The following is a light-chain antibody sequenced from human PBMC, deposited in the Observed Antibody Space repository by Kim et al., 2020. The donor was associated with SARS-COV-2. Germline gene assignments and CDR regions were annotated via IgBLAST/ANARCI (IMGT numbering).Light chain of an antibody. J-gene: IGKJ4*01. CDR3: QQSYSLPFT. Sequence: ASVGDRVTITCRASQSISNYLNWYQRKPGKAPQLLIYEASSLQSGVPSRFSGSGYGTDFTLTISSLQPEDSASFYCQQSYSLPFTFGGGTKVDIK. CDR1: QSISNY. CDR2: EAS. V-gene: IGKV1-39*01.